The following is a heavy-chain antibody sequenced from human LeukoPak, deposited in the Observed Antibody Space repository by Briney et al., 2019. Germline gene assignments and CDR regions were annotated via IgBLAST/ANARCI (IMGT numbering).Heavy chain of an antibody. CDR3: ARVWSGELHFDY. Sequence: PSETLSLTCTVSGGSISSYYWSWIRQPDGKGLEWIGRIYSSGNADYNPSLKSRVTMSVDTSKNQFSLKLSSVTAADTAVYYCARVWSGELHFDYWGQGTLVTVSS. D-gene: IGHD3-10*01. V-gene: IGHV4-4*07. CDR2: IYSSGNA. CDR1: GGSISSYY. J-gene: IGHJ4*02.